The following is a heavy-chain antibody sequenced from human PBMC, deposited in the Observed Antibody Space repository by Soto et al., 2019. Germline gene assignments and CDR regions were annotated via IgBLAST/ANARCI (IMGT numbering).Heavy chain of an antibody. D-gene: IGHD1-1*01. Sequence: QVQLVQSGAEVKKPGTSVKVSCKASGYSFATYAIHWVRQAPGQGLEWMGWINPATGNTEYSDKFQDRDTFTRDTSATTAYMELRGLRSEDTAVYYCARRYKSAGWREPCGQGTLVTVSS. CDR2: INPATGNT. CDR3: ARRYKSAGWREP. CDR1: GYSFATYA. V-gene: IGHV1-3*01. J-gene: IGHJ5*02.